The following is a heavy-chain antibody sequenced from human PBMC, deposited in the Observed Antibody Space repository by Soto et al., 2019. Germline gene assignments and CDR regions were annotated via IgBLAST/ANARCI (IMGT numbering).Heavy chain of an antibody. CDR2: IIYSGGNT. CDR3: AKVSGTYYEFQYLDC. CDR1: GFTFSNYA. V-gene: IGHV3-23*01. D-gene: IGHD3-10*01. J-gene: IGHJ4*02. Sequence: EVQLLESGGGLVQPGGSLRLSWAASGFTFSNYAISWVRQAPGKGLEWVSAIIYSGGNTYHADSVKGRFTISRDNSKNTLSLQMSSLRAEDTAVYYCAKVSGTYYEFQYLDCWGQGTLVTVSS.